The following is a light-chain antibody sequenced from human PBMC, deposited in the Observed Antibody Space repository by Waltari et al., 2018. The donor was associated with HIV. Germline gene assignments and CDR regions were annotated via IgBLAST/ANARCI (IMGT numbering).Light chain of an antibody. V-gene: IGKV4-1*01. J-gene: IGKJ2*01. CDR1: RTVLYSSDNQNY. CDR3: QQYYSSLMYT. Sequence: DIVMTQSPESLAVSLGERATINCTSSRTVLYSSDNQNYLAWYLQRPGQSPRVLLFWASTRAFGVPNRFSGSGSGTDFSLTLSSLQAEDVAVYYCQQYYSSLMYTFGQGTKLEIK. CDR2: WAS.